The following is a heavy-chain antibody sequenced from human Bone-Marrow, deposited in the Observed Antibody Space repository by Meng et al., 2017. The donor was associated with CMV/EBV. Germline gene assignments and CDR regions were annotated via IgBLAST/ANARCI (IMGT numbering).Heavy chain of an antibody. CDR1: GGSISSSSYY. J-gene: IGHJ1*01. CDR3: ARGSFRVQTLY. D-gene: IGHD3-10*01. Sequence: SETLSLTCTVSGGSISSSSYYWGWIRQPPGKGLEWIGSIYYSGSTYYNPSLKSRVTISVDTSKNQFSLKLSSVTAADTAVYYCARGSFRVQTLYWGQGTLVTVPS. CDR2: IYYSGST. V-gene: IGHV4-39*07.